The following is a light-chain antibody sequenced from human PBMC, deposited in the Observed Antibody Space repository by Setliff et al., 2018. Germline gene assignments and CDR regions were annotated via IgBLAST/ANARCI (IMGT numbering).Light chain of an antibody. V-gene: IGLV2-23*02. CDR3: CSYAGSSTYV. Sequence: QSVLAQPASVSGSPGQSITISCTGTSSDVGGYNYVSWYQQHSGKAPKLMIYDVTKWPSGVSNRFSGSKSGNTASLTISGLQAEDEADYYCCSYAGSSTYVFGTGTKVTVL. CDR2: DVT. CDR1: SSDVGGYNY. J-gene: IGLJ1*01.